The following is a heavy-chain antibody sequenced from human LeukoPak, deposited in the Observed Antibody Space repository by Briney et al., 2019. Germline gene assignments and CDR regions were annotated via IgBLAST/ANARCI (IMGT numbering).Heavy chain of an antibody. V-gene: IGHV1-2*02. D-gene: IGHD3-10*01. CDR2: INPNSGGT. CDR1: EYTLSCHY. Sequence: ASVKVSCKASEYTLSCHYMHWVRQAPAQGLEWMGWINPNSGGTIYVQNFQGRVTMTRDTSGTTVYMDLSSLRSDDTAVYYCARELSMVGGVPGGGFQHWGQGTLVIVSS. CDR3: ARELSMVGGVPGGGFQH. J-gene: IGHJ1*01.